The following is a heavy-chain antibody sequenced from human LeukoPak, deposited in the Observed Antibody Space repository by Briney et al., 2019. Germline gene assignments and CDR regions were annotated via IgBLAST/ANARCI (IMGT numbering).Heavy chain of an antibody. J-gene: IGHJ6*02. CDR2: IYSGGST. V-gene: IGHV3-53*01. Sequence: HPGGSLRLSCAASGFTVSSNYMSWVRQAPGKGLEWVSVIYSGGSTYYADSVKGRFTISRDNSKNTLYLQMNSLRAEDTAVYYCATESGYSYGYYGMDVWGQGTTVTVSS. CDR3: ATESGYSYGYYGMDV. D-gene: IGHD5-18*01. CDR1: GFTVSSNY.